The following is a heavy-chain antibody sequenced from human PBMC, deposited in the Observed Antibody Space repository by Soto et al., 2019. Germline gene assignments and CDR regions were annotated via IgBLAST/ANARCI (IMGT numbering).Heavy chain of an antibody. V-gene: IGHV4-4*02. D-gene: IGHD2-15*01. CDR3: ARAVSYCSGGSCYPSYFDY. Sequence: PSETLSLTCAVSGGSISSSNWWSWVRQPPGKGLEWIGEIYHSGSTNYNPSLKSRVTISVDKSKNQFSLKLSSVTAEDTAVYYCARAVSYCSGGSCYPSYFDYWGQGTLVTVSS. CDR2: IYHSGST. CDR1: GGSISSSNW. J-gene: IGHJ4*02.